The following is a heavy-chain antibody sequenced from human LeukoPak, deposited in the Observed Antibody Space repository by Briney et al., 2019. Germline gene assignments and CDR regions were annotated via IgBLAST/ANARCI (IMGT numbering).Heavy chain of an antibody. CDR1: GFTFSSYG. CDR3: AKDRADCSSTSCYYYYYYYMDV. D-gene: IGHD2-2*01. CDR2: IRYDGSNK. Sequence: GGSLRLSCAASGFTFSSYGMHWVRQAPGKGLEWVAFIRYDGSNKYYADSVKGRFTISRDNSKNTLYLQMNSLRAEDTAVYYCAKDRADCSSTSCYYYYYYYMDVWGKGTTVTVSS. J-gene: IGHJ6*03. V-gene: IGHV3-30*02.